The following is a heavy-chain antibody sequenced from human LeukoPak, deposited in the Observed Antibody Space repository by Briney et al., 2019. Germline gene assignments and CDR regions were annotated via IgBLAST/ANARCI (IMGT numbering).Heavy chain of an antibody. CDR3: ARVGDYYDSSGYAEFDY. Sequence: SETLSLTCTVSGGSISSYYWSWIRPPAGKGLEWIGRIYTSGSTNYNPSLKSRVTISVDKSKNQFSLKLSSVTAADTAVYYCARVGDYYDSSGYAEFDYWGQGTLVTVSS. CDR1: GGSISSYY. J-gene: IGHJ4*02. CDR2: IYTSGST. V-gene: IGHV4-4*07. D-gene: IGHD3-22*01.